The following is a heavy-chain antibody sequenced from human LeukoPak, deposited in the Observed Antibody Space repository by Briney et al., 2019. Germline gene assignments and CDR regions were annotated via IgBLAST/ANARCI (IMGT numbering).Heavy chain of an antibody. V-gene: IGHV3-11*04. D-gene: IGHD6-19*01. J-gene: IGHJ4*02. CDR3: ARDPDPQWLAPLSPDY. CDR2: ISSSGSTI. Sequence: GGSLRLSCAASGFTFSDYYMSWIRQAPGKGLEWVSYISSSGSTIYYADSVKGRFTIPRDNAKNSLYLQMNSLRAEDTAVYYCARDPDPQWLAPLSPDYWGQGTLVTVSS. CDR1: GFTFSDYY.